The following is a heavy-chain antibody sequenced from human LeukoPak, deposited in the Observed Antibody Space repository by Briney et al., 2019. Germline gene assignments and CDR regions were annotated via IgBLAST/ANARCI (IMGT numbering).Heavy chain of an antibody. D-gene: IGHD3-10*01. CDR2: ITSSSSTI. V-gene: IGHV3-48*04. J-gene: IGHJ5*02. Sequence: GGSLRLSCAASGFTFSSYSMNWVRQAPGKGLEWVSYITSSSSTIYYADSVKGRFTISRDNSKNSLYLQMNSLRTEDTALYYCAKDGTYGSGSYYPWGQGTLVTVSS. CDR3: AKDGTYGSGSYYP. CDR1: GFTFSSYS.